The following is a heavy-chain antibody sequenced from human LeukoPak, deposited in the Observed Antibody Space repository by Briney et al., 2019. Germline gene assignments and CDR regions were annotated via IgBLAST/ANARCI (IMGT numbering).Heavy chain of an antibody. D-gene: IGHD3-22*01. CDR1: GFTFSSYG. CDR2: IRYDGSNE. Sequence: GGSLRLSCAASGFTFSSYGMHWVRQAPGKGLEWVSFIRYDGSNEYYADSVRGRFTISRDNSKNTLYLQMSSLRAEDTAVYYCARFTYYYDSSGTGGLGDAFDIWGQGTMVTVSS. J-gene: IGHJ3*02. CDR3: ARFTYYYDSSGTGGLGDAFDI. V-gene: IGHV3-30*02.